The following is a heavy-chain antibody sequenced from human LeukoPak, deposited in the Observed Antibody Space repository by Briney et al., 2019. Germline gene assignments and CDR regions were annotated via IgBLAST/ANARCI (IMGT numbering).Heavy chain of an antibody. CDR3: TKASAARCIGVFCYPFDH. V-gene: IGHV3-23*01. Sequence: GGSLRLFCAASGFTFSSYAMHWVRQAPGKGLEWVGAAVGIGHDTYHADSVKGRFTISRDISKNILYLQMNSLRVEDTAVYYCTKASAARCIGVFCYPFDHWGQGTLVTVSS. D-gene: IGHD2-15*01. CDR1: GFTFSSYA. CDR2: AVGIGHDT. J-gene: IGHJ4*02.